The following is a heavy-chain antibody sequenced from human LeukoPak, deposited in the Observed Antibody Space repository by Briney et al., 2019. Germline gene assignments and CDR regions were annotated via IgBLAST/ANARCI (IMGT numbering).Heavy chain of an antibody. J-gene: IGHJ4*02. D-gene: IGHD3-10*01. CDR1: GYTFTDYY. CDR2: INADNSGT. Sequence: GASVKVSCKASGYTFTDYYIHWVRQAPGQGLEWMGWINADNSGTNYAQKFQGRVTMTRDTSISTAYMELSRLRSDDTAVCYCARLLAEGNYWGQGTLVTVSS. V-gene: IGHV1-2*02. CDR3: ARLLAEGNY.